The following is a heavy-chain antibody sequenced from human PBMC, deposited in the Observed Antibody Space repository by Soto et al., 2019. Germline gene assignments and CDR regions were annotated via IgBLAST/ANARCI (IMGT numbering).Heavy chain of an antibody. CDR2: ISSSSSTI. Sequence: PGGSLRLSCAASGFTFSSYSMNWVRQAPGKGLEWVSSISSSSSTIYYADSLKGRFTISRDNAKNSLYLQMNSLRAEDTAVYYYAKLPDRTFRDYGSGHPFDPWGQGTLVTVSS. V-gene: IGHV3-48*01. CDR1: GFTFSSYS. J-gene: IGHJ5*02. D-gene: IGHD3-10*01. CDR3: AKLPDRTFRDYGSGHPFDP.